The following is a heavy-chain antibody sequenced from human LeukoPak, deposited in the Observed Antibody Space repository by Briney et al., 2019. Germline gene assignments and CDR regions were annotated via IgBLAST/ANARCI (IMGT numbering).Heavy chain of an antibody. V-gene: IGHV4-59*12. CDR1: GGSISSYY. Sequence: SETLSLTCTVSGGSISSYYWSWIRQPPGKGLEWIGYIYYSGSTNYNPSLKSRVTISVDTSKNQFSLKLSSVTAADTAVYYCARDENSPGNYYDSSGSDAFDIWGQGTMVTVSS. J-gene: IGHJ3*02. CDR3: ARDENSPGNYYDSSGSDAFDI. CDR2: IYYSGST. D-gene: IGHD3-22*01.